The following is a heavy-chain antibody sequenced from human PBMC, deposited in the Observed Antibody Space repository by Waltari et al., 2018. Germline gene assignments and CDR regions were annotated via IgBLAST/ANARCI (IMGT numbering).Heavy chain of an antibody. Sequence: QVHLVQSGAEVKKPGASVKVSCQASGYTFTVYQIHWVRQAPGQGLEWMGWINPNSGGTNYAQNFQGRVTITRDTSIRTAYMELSRLRSDDTAMYYCARDLVVGSGDYWGQGTLVTVSS. CDR3: ARDLVVGSGDY. D-gene: IGHD1-26*01. CDR1: GYTFTVYQ. J-gene: IGHJ4*02. V-gene: IGHV1-2*02. CDR2: INPNSGGT.